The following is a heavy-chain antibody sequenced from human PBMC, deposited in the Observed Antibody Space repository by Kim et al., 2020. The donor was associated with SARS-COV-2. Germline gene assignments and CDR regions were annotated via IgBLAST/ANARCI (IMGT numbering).Heavy chain of an antibody. V-gene: IGHV3-53*01. Sequence: GGSLRLSCAASGFTVSSNYMSWVRQAPGKGLEWVSVIYSGDSAYYADSVKGRFTMSRDNSKNTLYLQMNSLRAEDTAVYYCASKYGSGNYFNGMDVWGQGTTVTVSS. J-gene: IGHJ6*02. D-gene: IGHD3-10*01. CDR3: ASKYGSGNYFNGMDV. CDR2: IYSGDSA. CDR1: GFTVSSNY.